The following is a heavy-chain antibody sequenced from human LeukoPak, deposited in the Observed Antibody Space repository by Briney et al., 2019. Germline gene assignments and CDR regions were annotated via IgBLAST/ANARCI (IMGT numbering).Heavy chain of an antibody. CDR2: IYYSGST. CDR1: GGSISSYY. CDR3: ARRRDGYNYNY. D-gene: IGHD5-24*01. V-gene: IGHV4-59*08. J-gene: IGHJ4*02. Sequence: PPETLSLTCTVSGGSISSYYWSWIRQPPGKGLEGIGYIYYSGSTNYNPSLKSRVTISVDTSKNQFSLKLSSVTAADTAVYYCARRRDGYNYNYWGQGTLVTVSS.